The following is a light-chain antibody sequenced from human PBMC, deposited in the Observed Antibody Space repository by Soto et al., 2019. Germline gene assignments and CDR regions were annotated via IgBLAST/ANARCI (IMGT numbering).Light chain of an antibody. J-gene: IGKJ1*01. CDR1: QSVSSNY. Sequence: EIVLTQSPGTLSLFPGERATLSCRATQSVSSNYLAWYQQKPGQAPRLLIYIASSRATGIPDRFSGSGSGTDFTLTISRLEPEDCAVYYCQQYGTSPWTFGQGTKVEIK. V-gene: IGKV3-20*01. CDR3: QQYGTSPWT. CDR2: IAS.